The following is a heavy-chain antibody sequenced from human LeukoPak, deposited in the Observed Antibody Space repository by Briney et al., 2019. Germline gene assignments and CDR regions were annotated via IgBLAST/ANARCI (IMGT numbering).Heavy chain of an antibody. D-gene: IGHD3-3*01. V-gene: IGHV4-34*01. J-gene: IGHJ5*02. Sequence: GSLRLSCAASGFTFSSYSMNWVRQAPGKGLEWIWEINHSGSTNYNPSLKSRVTISVDTSKNQFSLKLSSVTAADTAVYYCARDGNQLRFLEWLPPRGYSWFDPWGQGTLVTVSS. CDR1: GFTFSSYS. CDR2: INHSGST. CDR3: ARDGNQLRFLEWLPPRGYSWFDP.